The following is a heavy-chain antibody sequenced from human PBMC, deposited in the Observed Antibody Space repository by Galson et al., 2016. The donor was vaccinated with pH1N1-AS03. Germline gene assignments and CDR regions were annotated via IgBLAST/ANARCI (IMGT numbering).Heavy chain of an antibody. V-gene: IGHV3-23*01. CDR1: GFTFNNYA. D-gene: IGHD3-22*01. Sequence: SLRLSCATSGFTFNNYAMNWVRQAPGKGLEWVSTISGNGANTYYGDSVRGRFTISRDNSKSTLYLQMNSLRAEDTAIYYCAKVPHSYDKSVFNSWGQGTLVTVSS. CDR3: AKVPHSYDKSVFNS. CDR2: ISGNGANT. J-gene: IGHJ4*02.